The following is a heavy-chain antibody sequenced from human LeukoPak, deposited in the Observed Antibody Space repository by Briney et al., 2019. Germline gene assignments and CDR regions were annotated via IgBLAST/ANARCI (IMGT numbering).Heavy chain of an antibody. CDR1: GGTFNNYT. CDR2: IVPMFGIT. V-gene: IGHV1-69*02. CDR3: ARQKGPDGKAFDL. Sequence: SVKVSCKASGGTFNNYTISWVRQAPGQGLGWMGRIVPMFGITNYAQKFQVRVTITADKSTGTAYMELSGLRSEDTAVYYCARQKGPDGKAFDLWGQGTLVTVSS. J-gene: IGHJ4*02.